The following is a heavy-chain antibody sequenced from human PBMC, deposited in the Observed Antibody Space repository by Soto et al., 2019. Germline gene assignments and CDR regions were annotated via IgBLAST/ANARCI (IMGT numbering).Heavy chain of an antibody. D-gene: IGHD5-12*01. CDR1: GGSISSSY. CDR3: ARAEGGYSGYDLGTIYYYYGMDV. Sequence: PSETLSLTCTVPGGSISSSYWSWIRQPPGKGLEWIGYIYYSGSTNYNPSLKSRVTISVDTSKNQFSLKLSSVTAADTAVYYCARAEGGYSGYDLGTIYYYYGMDVWGQGTTVTVSS. J-gene: IGHJ6*02. V-gene: IGHV4-59*01. CDR2: IYYSGST.